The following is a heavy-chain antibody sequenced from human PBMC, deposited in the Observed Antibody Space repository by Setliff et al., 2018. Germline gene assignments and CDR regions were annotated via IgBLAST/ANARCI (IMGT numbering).Heavy chain of an antibody. D-gene: IGHD3-3*01. J-gene: IGHJ3*02. CDR3: ARDRFYNSWSGTSITAPHDAFDI. V-gene: IGHV1-69*05. CDR1: GGTFSTYA. Sequence: SVKVSCKASGGTFSTYAISWVRQAPGQGLEWMGGIISMFGTTNYAQKFQGRVTITTDKSTSTAYMELSSLRSEDTAVYFCARDRFYNSWSGTSITAPHDAFDIWGQGTMVTVSS. CDR2: IISMFGTT.